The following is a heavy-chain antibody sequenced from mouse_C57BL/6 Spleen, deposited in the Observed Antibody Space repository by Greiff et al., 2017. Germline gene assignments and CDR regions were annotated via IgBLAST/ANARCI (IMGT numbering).Heavy chain of an antibody. CDR2: IDPETGGT. V-gene: IGHV1-15*01. CDR3: TRWDYDYPWFAY. Sequence: QVQLQQSGAELVRPGASVTLSCKASGYTFTDYEMHWVKQTPVHGLEWIGAIDPETGGTAYNQKFKGKAILTADKSSSTAHMELRSLTSEDSAVYYCTRWDYDYPWFAYWGQGTLVTVSA. J-gene: IGHJ3*01. CDR1: GYTFTDYE. D-gene: IGHD2-4*01.